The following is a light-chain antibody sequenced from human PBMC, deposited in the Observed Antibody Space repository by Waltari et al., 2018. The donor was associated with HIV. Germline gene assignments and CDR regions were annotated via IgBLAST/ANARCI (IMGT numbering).Light chain of an antibody. Sequence: EIVLTQSPGTLSLSPGERATLSCRASQSVSSNYLAWYQQKPGQAPRLLIYGASSRATGLPDRISGSGSGTDLTLTISRLEPEDFAVYFCQQYVSSPLTFGGGTNLEIK. V-gene: IGKV3-20*01. CDR2: GAS. CDR3: QQYVSSPLT. J-gene: IGKJ4*01. CDR1: QSVSSNY.